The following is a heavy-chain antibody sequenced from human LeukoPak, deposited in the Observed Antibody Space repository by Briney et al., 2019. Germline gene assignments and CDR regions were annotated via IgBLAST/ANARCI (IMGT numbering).Heavy chain of an antibody. Sequence: PSETLSLTCTVSGVSISSYYWSWIRQPPGKGLEYIGYIYYNGNTNYNPSLKSRVTISVDTSKNQFSLKLSSVTAADTAVYYCARGTSSLDYWGQGTLVTVSS. CDR3: ARGTSSLDY. V-gene: IGHV4-59*01. CDR2: IYYNGNT. J-gene: IGHJ4*02. CDR1: GVSISSYY.